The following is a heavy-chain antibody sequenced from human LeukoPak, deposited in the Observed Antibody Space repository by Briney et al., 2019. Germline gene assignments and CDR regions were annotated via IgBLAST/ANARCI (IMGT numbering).Heavy chain of an antibody. CDR1: GLTFSDYY. V-gene: IGHV3-11*01. CDR3: ARDRAYYYDSSGYYYFDH. J-gene: IGHJ4*02. D-gene: IGHD3-22*01. Sequence: LXLSCAASGLTFSDYYMSWIRQAPGKXLEWVSYISFSGSPTQYADSVKGRFTISRDNAKNSLYLQMNSLRDEDTAVYYCARDRAYYYDSSGYYYFDHWGQGTLVTVSS. CDR2: ISFSGSPT.